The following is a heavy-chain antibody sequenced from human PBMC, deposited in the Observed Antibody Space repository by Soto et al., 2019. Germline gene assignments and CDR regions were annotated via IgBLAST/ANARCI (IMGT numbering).Heavy chain of an antibody. J-gene: IGHJ4*02. Sequence: GGSLRLSFAASGFTFTRYSMNWVRQAPGKGLEWVSSISSTTNYIYYAYSMKARLTVSRDNAKNSVYLEMNSLSAEDTAVYYCAREPEDLTSXFDYGGQGTLVXVXS. CDR1: GFTFTRYS. CDR3: AREPEDLTSXFDY. V-gene: IGHV3-21*01. CDR2: ISSTTNYI.